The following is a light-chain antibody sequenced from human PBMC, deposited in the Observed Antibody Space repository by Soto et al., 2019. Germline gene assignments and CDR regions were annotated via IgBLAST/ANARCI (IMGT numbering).Light chain of an antibody. Sequence: QSALTQPASVSASPGQSITISCTGTSSDVGGYNYVSWYQQHPGEAPKLMIYEVSNRPSEISNRFSGSKSGNTASLTISGLQAEDEADYYCSSYTKTSTYVIFGGGTKVTVL. CDR1: SSDVGGYNY. J-gene: IGLJ2*01. V-gene: IGLV2-14*01. CDR2: EVS. CDR3: SSYTKTSTYVI.